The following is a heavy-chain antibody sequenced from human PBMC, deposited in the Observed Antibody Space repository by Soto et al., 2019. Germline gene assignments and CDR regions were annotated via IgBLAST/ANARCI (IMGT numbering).Heavy chain of an antibody. CDR2: ISYDGSNK. CDR1: GFTFSSYG. CDR3: AKDGWLQSEEFDY. J-gene: IGHJ4*02. D-gene: IGHD5-12*01. Sequence: QPGGSLRLSCAASGFTFSSYGMHWVRQAPGKGLEWVAVISYDGSNKYYADSVKGRFTISRDNSKNTLYLQMNSLRAEDTAVYYCAKDGWLQSEEFDYWGQGTLVTVSS. V-gene: IGHV3-30*18.